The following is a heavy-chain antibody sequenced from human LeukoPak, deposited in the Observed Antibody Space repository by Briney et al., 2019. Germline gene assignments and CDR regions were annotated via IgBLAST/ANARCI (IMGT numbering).Heavy chain of an antibody. CDR1: GYTFTGYY. CDR2: INPNSGGT. J-gene: IGHJ5*02. V-gene: IGHV1-2*02. CDR3: AYQGVTAAGKKNWFDP. Sequence: GASVKVSCKASGYTFTGYYMHWVRQAPGQGLEWMGWINPNSGGTNYAQKFQGRVTMTRDTSISTAYMELSRLRSDDTAVYYCAYQGVTAAGKKNWFDPWGQGTLVTVSS. D-gene: IGHD6-13*01.